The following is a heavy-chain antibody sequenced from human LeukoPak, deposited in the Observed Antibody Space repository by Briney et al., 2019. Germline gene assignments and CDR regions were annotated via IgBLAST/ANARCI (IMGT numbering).Heavy chain of an antibody. J-gene: IGHJ4*02. Sequence: ASVKVSCKASGCTFTGYYIHWVRQAPGQGLDWMGWIHPNSGGTNYAQNFQGRVTMTRDTSISTAYMELSSLRSDDTAVYFCAASITSIADYWGQGSPVTVSS. V-gene: IGHV1-2*02. CDR1: GCTFTGYY. CDR3: AASITSIADY. CDR2: IHPNSGGT. D-gene: IGHD1-14*01.